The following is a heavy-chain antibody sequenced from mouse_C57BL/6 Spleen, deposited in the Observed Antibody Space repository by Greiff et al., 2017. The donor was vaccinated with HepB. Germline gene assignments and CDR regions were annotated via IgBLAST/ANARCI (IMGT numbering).Heavy chain of an antibody. CDR2: IWSDGST. Sequence: VKLVESGPGLVAPSQSLSITCTVSGFSFTSYGVHWVRQPPGKGLEWLVVIWSDGSTTYNSALKSRLSISKDNSKSQVFLKMNSLQTDDTAMYYCARQYYYGSSYDAMDYWGQGTSVTVSS. CDR3: ARQYYYGSSYDAMDY. D-gene: IGHD1-1*01. CDR1: GFSFTSYG. V-gene: IGHV2-6-1*01. J-gene: IGHJ4*01.